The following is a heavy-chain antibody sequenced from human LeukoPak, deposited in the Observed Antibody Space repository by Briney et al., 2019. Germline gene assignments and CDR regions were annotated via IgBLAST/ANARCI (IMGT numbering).Heavy chain of an antibody. J-gene: IGHJ4*02. D-gene: IGHD3-9*01. CDR2: ISSSSSYI. V-gene: IGHV3-21*01. CDR1: GFTFSSYS. CDR3: ARGGTYYDILTGYYLAGDYFDY. Sequence: PGGSLRLSCAASGFTFSSYSMNWVRQAPGKGLEWVSSISSSSSYIYYADSVKGRFTISRDNAKNSLYLQMNSLRAEDTAVYYCARGGTYYDILTGYYLAGDYFDYWGQGTLVTVSS.